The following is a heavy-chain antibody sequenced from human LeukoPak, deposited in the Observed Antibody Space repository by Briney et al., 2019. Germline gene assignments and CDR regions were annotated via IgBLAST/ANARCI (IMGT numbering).Heavy chain of an antibody. D-gene: IGHD2-2*01. J-gene: IGHJ4*02. Sequence: PGGSLRPSCAASGFIFSSFAMNWVRQAPGKGLEWISYITSSGTISYADSVKGRFTISRDNAKNSLYLQMNSLRAEDTAVYYCARGPAVPLYWGRGTLVTVSS. V-gene: IGHV3-48*03. CDR3: ARGPAVPLY. CDR1: GFIFSSFA. CDR2: ITSSGTI.